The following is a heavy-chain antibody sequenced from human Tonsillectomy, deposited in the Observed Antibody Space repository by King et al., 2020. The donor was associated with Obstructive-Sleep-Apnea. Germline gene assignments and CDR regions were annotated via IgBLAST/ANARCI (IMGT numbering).Heavy chain of an antibody. V-gene: IGHV3-23*04. CDR2: IGANGAST. CDR1: DFSFGKSA. D-gene: IGHD2/OR15-2a*01. Sequence: VQLVESGGGLVQPGGSLRLSCAASDFSFGKSAMSWVRQAPRKGLEWVSSIGANGASTYYAGSVKGRFTVSRDNSQNTLYLQMNSLRAEDSAVYYCALLPQCPTFFYFNNWGQGTLVTVSS. J-gene: IGHJ4*02. CDR3: ALLPQCPTFFYFNN.